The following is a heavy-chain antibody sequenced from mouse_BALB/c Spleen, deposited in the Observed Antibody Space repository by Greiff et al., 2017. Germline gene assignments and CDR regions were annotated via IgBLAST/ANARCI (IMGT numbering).Heavy chain of an antibody. J-gene: IGHJ4*01. CDR3: ARGGGYYYYAMDY. D-gene: IGHD2-3*01. V-gene: IGHV5-6*02. Sequence: DVMLVESGGDLVKPGGSLKLSCAASGFTFSSYGMSWVRQTPDKRLEWVATISSGGSYTYYPDSVKGRFTISRDNAKNTLYLQMSSLKSEDTAMYYCARGGGYYYYAMDYWGQGTSVTVSS. CDR1: GFTFSSYG. CDR2: ISSGGSYT.